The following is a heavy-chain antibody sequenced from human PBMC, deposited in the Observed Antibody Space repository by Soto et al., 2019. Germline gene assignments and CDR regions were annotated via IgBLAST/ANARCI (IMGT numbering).Heavy chain of an antibody. J-gene: IGHJ5*02. CDR2: IYYSGTT. CDR3: ARDTGSGFDP. Sequence: PSETLSLTCTVSGGSIITGDHYWSWVRQLPGKGLEWIGYIYYSGTTYENPSLRSRLSMSVDTSKNQFSLKLSSVTAADTAVYYCARDTGSGFDPWGQGTLVTVSS. D-gene: IGHD2-8*02. V-gene: IGHV4-31*03. CDR1: GGSIITGDHY.